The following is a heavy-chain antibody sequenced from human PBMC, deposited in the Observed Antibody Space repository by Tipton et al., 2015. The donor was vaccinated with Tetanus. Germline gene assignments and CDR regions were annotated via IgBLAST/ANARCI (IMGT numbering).Heavy chain of an antibody. CDR1: GGSISTYY. Sequence: TLSLTCTVSGGSISTYYWSWIRQPPGKGLEWIGYIYYSGSTNYNPSLKSRVTMSVDTSKNQFSLKLSSVTAADTAVYYCARHPLGVAYNWLDPWGQGTLVTVSS. D-gene: IGHD7-27*01. CDR2: IYYSGST. V-gene: IGHV4-59*08. CDR3: ARHPLGVAYNWLDP. J-gene: IGHJ5*02.